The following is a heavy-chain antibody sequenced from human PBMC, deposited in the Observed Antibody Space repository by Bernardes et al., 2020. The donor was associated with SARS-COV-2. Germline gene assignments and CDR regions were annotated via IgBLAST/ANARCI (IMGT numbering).Heavy chain of an antibody. CDR2: IYSSGTT. CDR1: SGSIRNSNYY. J-gene: IGHJ6*02. Sequence: SEPLYLTCTVSSGSIRNSNYYWGWILQPPGKGLEWIGSIYSSGTTYKNPSLQSRVTKSVDTSKNQFSLRLTSVTAADTAVYYCVGSSCGRDCYIGGLRSWDYGMDVWGQGTTVTVSS. V-gene: IGHV4-39*01. D-gene: IGHD2-21*02. CDR3: VGSSCGRDCYIGGLRSWDYGMDV.